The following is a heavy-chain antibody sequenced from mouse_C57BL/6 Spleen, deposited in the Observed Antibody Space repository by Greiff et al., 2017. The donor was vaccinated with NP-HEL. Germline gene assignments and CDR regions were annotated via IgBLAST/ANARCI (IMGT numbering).Heavy chain of an antibody. CDR3: ARDAGSSFWYFDV. CDR1: GYSFTSGYV. Sequence: VQLQQSGPGMVKPSQSLSLSCTVSGYSFTSGYVCHWIRHFPGNQLEWMGYISYSGSTNYNPSLKSRISITHDTSKNHFFLKLNSVTTEDTATYYCARDAGSSFWYFDVWGTGTTVTVSS. J-gene: IGHJ1*03. CDR2: ISYSGST. D-gene: IGHD1-1*01. V-gene: IGHV3-1*01.